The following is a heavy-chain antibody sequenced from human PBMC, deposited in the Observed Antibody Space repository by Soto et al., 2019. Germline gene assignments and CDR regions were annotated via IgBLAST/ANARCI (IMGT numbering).Heavy chain of an antibody. Sequence: GSLRLSCAASGFTFSGSAMHWVRQASGKGLEWVGRIRSKANSYATAYAASVKGRFTISRDDSKNTAYLQMNSLKTEDTAVYYCTTAGSGTSVRGGGFDPWGQGTLVTVSS. V-gene: IGHV3-73*01. CDR1: GFTFSGSA. J-gene: IGHJ5*02. D-gene: IGHD2-2*01. CDR2: IRSKANSYAT. CDR3: TTAGSGTSVRGGGFDP.